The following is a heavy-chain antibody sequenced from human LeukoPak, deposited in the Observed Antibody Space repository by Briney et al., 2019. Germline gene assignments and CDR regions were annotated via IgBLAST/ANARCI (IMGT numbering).Heavy chain of an antibody. CDR3: AKRSGYTTGWFFDF. J-gene: IGHJ4*02. CDR2: ISGSGDNT. CDR1: GFSFSSYA. Sequence: GGSLRLSCAASGFSFSSYAMSWVRPAPGKRLEWVSSISGSGDNTYYAESVKGRVTISRDNSKNTLFLQMNSLRAEDTAVFYCAKRSGYTTGWFFDFWGQGTLVTVSS. V-gene: IGHV3-23*01. D-gene: IGHD6-19*01.